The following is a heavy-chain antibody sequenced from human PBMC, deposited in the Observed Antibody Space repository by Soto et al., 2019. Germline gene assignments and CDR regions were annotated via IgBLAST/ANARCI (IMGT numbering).Heavy chain of an antibody. Sequence: GASVKVSCKVSGYTLTELSMHWVRQAPGKGLEWMGGFDPEDGETIYAQKFQGRVTMTEDTSTDTAYMELSSLRSEDTAVYYCATTLGYCSGGSCADAFDIWGQGTMVTVSS. CDR2: FDPEDGET. J-gene: IGHJ3*02. D-gene: IGHD2-15*01. V-gene: IGHV1-24*01. CDR3: ATTLGYCSGGSCADAFDI. CDR1: GYTLTELS.